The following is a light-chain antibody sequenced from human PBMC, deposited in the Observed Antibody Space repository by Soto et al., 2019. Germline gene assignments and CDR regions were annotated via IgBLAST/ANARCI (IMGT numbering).Light chain of an antibody. Sequence: PGDRVTLSCRASPSVSSSYLTWSQQKPGQAPRLLSSGASTRATGVPARFSGSGSGTDFTLTISSLQPEEIAVYYCQQDYNLAWTFGQGTKVEIK. V-gene: IGKV3D-7*01. CDR3: QQDYNLAWT. J-gene: IGKJ1*01. CDR2: GAS. CDR1: PSVSSSY.